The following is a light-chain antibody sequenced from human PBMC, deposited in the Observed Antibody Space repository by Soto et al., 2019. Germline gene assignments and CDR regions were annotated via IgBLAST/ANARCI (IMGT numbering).Light chain of an antibody. CDR2: GAS. V-gene: IGKV1-6*01. J-gene: IGKJ1*01. CDR3: LQDYSYPRT. Sequence: ALQMTQSPSTLPASVGDRVTITCRASQGITNELGWYQQKPGKAPKVLIYGASSLQSGVPSRFSGSGSGTEFTLTISSLQPEDFATYYCLQDYSYPRTFGQGTKVEIK. CDR1: QGITNE.